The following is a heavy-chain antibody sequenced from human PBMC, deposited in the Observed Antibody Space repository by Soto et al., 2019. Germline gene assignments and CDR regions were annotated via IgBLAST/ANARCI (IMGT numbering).Heavy chain of an antibody. Sequence: GESLKISCKGSGYSFTSYWIGWVRQMPGKGLEWMGIIYPGDSDTRYSPSFQGQVTISAEKSISTAYLQWSSRKASDTAMYYCARRGIAAAGTDAFDIWGQGTMVTVSS. D-gene: IGHD6-13*01. CDR3: ARRGIAAAGTDAFDI. V-gene: IGHV5-51*01. CDR2: IYPGDSDT. J-gene: IGHJ3*02. CDR1: GYSFTSYW.